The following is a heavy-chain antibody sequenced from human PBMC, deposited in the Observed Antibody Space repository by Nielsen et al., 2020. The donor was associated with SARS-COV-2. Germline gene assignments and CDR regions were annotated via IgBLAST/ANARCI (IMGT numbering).Heavy chain of an antibody. CDR2: IIPIFGTA. CDR1: GGTFSSYA. J-gene: IGHJ4*02. V-gene: IGHV1-69*05. Sequence: SVKVSCKASGGTFSSYAISWVRQAPGQGLEWMGGIIPIFGTANYAQKLQGRVTMTTDTSTSTAYMELRSLRSDDTAVYYCARDPETDYWGQGTLVTVSS. CDR3: ARDPETDY.